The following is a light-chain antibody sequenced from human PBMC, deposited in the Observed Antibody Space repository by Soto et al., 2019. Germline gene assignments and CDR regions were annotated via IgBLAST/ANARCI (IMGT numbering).Light chain of an antibody. V-gene: IGKV1-39*01. J-gene: IGKJ1*01. CDR1: HDMSRY. Sequence: DIQLTQSPSSLSASVGDRVTITCRASHDMSRYLNWYQQKPGKAPNLLIYAASSLQSGVPSRFSGSGSGTDFTLTIISLQPEDFAAYYCQQNYSTRWTFGQGTQVEIK. CDR2: AAS. CDR3: QQNYSTRWT.